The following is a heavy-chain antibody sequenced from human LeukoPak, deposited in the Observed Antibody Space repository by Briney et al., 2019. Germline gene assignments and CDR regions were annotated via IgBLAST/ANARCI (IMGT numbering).Heavy chain of an antibody. CDR2: INPNSGGT. CDR3: ARDPPLTTVTTFSFFDY. J-gene: IGHJ4*02. D-gene: IGHD4-17*01. V-gene: IGHV1-2*02. CDR1: GYTFTGYY. Sequence: ASVKVSCKASGYTFTGYYMHWVRQARGQGLEWMGWINPNSGGTNYAQKFQGRVTMTRDTSISTAYMELSRLRSDDTAVYYCARDPPLTTVTTFSFFDYWGQGTLVTVSS.